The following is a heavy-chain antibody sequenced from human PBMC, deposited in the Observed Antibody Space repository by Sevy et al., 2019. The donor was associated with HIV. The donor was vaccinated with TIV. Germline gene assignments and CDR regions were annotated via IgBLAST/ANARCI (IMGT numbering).Heavy chain of an antibody. Sequence: GGSLRLSCAASGFTFSSYAMHWVRQAPGKGLEWVAVISYDGSNKYYAYSVKGRFTISRDNSKNTLYLQMNSLRAEDTAVYYCARRGQLLYNWFDPWGQGTLVTVSS. CDR2: ISYDGSNK. D-gene: IGHD2-2*01. CDR3: ARRGQLLYNWFDP. J-gene: IGHJ5*02. CDR1: GFTFSSYA. V-gene: IGHV3-30-3*01.